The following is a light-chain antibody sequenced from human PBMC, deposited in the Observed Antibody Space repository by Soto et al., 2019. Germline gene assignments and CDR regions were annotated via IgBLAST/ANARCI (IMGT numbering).Light chain of an antibody. V-gene: IGLV2-14*01. J-gene: IGLJ3*02. Sequence: QSALTQPASVSGSPGQSITISCTGSSSDVGAYRYVSWFQQHPGRAPKLIIYEVSNRPSGVSDRFSGSKSGNTASLTISGLKAEDEADYHCRSYTTTTAWVFGGGTKLTVL. CDR3: RSYTTTTAWV. CDR1: SSDVGAYRY. CDR2: EVS.